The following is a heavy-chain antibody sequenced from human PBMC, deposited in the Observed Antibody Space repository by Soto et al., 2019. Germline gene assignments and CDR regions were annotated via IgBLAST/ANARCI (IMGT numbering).Heavy chain of an antibody. Sequence: GGSLRLSCAASGFTFSSYWMHWVRQAPGKGLVWVSRINRDGSSTSYADSVKGRFTISRDNAKNTLYLQMNSLRAEDTDVYDCARWDVAAAGTKYFDYWGQGTLVTVSS. D-gene: IGHD6-13*01. J-gene: IGHJ4*02. CDR2: INRDGSST. CDR1: GFTFSSYW. CDR3: ARWDVAAAGTKYFDY. V-gene: IGHV3-74*01.